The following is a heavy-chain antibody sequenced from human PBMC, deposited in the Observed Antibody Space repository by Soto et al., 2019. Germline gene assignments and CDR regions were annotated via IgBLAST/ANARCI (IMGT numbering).Heavy chain of an antibody. CDR3: ARHIPQNWFDP. Sequence: PSETLSLTCAVSGGSISSGGYSWSLIRQPPGKGLEWIGYIYHSGSTYYNPSLKSRVTISVDRSKNQFSLKLSSVTAADTAVYHCARHIPQNWFDPWGQATLVTVPS. CDR2: IYHSGST. CDR1: GGSISSGGYS. D-gene: IGHD2-21*01. V-gene: IGHV4-30-2*01. J-gene: IGHJ5*02.